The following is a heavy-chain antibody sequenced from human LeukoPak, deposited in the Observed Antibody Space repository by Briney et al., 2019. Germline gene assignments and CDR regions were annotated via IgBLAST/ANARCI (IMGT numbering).Heavy chain of an antibody. V-gene: IGHV3-30*18. CDR1: GFTFSSYG. Sequence: GGSLRLTCAASGFTFSSYGMHWVRQAPGKGLEWVAVISYVGSNKYYADSVRGRFTISRDNSKNTLYLQMNSLRAEDTAVYYCAKELSSCYDYWGQGTLVTVSS. CDR2: ISYVGSNK. J-gene: IGHJ4*02. CDR3: AKELSSCYDY. D-gene: IGHD2-15*01.